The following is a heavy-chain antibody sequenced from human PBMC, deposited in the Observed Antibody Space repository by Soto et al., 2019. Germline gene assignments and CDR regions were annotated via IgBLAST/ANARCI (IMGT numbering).Heavy chain of an antibody. Sequence: QLQQGGAGLLKPSETLSLTCVVSGGSFSTYYYNWIRQSPGKGLAWIGEINHSGSNNYSPSLKRRVTMSLDTSKNQFSLKLTSVTAADTAVYYCARGGSNDWQVAFDIWGQGTMVTVSS. CDR1: GGSFSTYY. CDR3: ARGGSNDWQVAFDI. D-gene: IGHD3-9*01. V-gene: IGHV4-34*01. CDR2: INHSGSN. J-gene: IGHJ3*02.